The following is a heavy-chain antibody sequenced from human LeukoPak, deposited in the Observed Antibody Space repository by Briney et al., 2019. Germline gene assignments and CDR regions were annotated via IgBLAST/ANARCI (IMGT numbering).Heavy chain of an antibody. D-gene: IGHD3-10*01. CDR1: GGSISSYY. CDR2: ISSSSSYI. CDR3: AKEASWDYGSGSYYYLRYFDY. V-gene: IGHV3-21*01. J-gene: IGHJ4*02. Sequence: ETLSLTCTVSGGSISSYYWSWIRQPPGKGLEWISSISSSSSYIYYADSVKGRFTISRDNAKNSLYLQMNSLRAEDTAVYYCAKEASWDYGSGSYYYLRYFDYWGQGTLVTVSS.